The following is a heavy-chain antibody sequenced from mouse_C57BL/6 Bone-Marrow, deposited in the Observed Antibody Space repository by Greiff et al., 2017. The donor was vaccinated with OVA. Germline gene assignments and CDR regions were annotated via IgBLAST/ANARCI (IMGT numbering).Heavy chain of an antibody. CDR1: GYTFTSDN. V-gene: IGHV1-12*01. CDR2: IYPGNGDT. J-gene: IGHJ1*03. CDR3: ARRGYGSSYVYFDV. Sequence: VQLQQSGAELVRPGASVKMSCKASGYTFTSDNMHWVKQTPRQGLEWIGAIYPGNGDTSYNQKFKGKATLTVDKSSSTAYMQLSSLTSEDSAVYFCARRGYGSSYVYFDVWGTGTTVTVSS. D-gene: IGHD1-1*01.